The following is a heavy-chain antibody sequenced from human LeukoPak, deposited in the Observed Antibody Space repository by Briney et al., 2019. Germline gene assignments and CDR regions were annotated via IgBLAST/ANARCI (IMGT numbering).Heavy chain of an antibody. V-gene: IGHV4-34*01. Sequence: PSETLSLTCAVYDGSFSGYYWSWIRQPPGKGLESIGEINHSGSTNYNPSLKSRVTISVDTSKNQFSLKLSSVTAADTAVYYCARSTRTDYSNPIDYWGQGTLVTVSS. CDR3: ARSTRTDYSNPIDY. D-gene: IGHD4-11*01. CDR1: DGSFSGYY. J-gene: IGHJ4*02. CDR2: INHSGST.